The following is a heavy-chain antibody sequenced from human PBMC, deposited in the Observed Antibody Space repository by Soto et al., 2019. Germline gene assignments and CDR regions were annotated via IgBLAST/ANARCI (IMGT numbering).Heavy chain of an antibody. CDR3: ARVEAYCGGDCYLIYWYFDL. D-gene: IGHD2-21*01. J-gene: IGHJ2*01. CDR1: GFTFSDYY. Sequence: QVQLVESGGGLVKPGGSLRLSCAASGFTFSDYYMSWIRQAPGKGLEWVSYISSSSSYTNYADSVKGRFTISRDNANNSLYLQMNSLRAEDTAVYYCARVEAYCGGDCYLIYWYFDLWGRGTLVTVSS. V-gene: IGHV3-11*06. CDR2: ISSSSSYT.